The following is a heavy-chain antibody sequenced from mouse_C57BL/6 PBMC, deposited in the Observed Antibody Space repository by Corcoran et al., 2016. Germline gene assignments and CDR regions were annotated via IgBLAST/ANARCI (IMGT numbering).Heavy chain of an antibody. CDR3: ARDPYYYGSLYYAMDY. V-gene: IGHV1-53*01. CDR1: GYTFTSYW. J-gene: IGHJ4*01. CDR2: INPSNGGT. Sequence: QVQLQQPGTELVKPGASVKLSCKASGYTFTSYWMHWVKQRPGQGLEWIGNINPSNGGTNYNEKFKSKATLTVDKSSSTAYMQLSSLTSEDSAVYYCARDPYYYGSLYYAMDYWGQGTSVTVSS. D-gene: IGHD1-1*01.